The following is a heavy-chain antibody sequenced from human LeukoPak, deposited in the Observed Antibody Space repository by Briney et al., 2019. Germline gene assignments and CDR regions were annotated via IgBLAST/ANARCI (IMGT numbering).Heavy chain of an antibody. V-gene: IGHV3-23*01. CDR1: RFTFSSYA. Sequence: GGALRLSCAASRFTFSSYAMSWVRRAPGKGLEWVSVISGGGDITYYADSVRGRFSISRGNSTKTRYLKMNSLRAEETAVYYCVKVSCGSSSCPMDCWGEGTLVTVSS. CDR3: VKVSCGSSSCPMDC. D-gene: IGHD2-15*01. J-gene: IGHJ4*02. CDR2: ISGGGDIT.